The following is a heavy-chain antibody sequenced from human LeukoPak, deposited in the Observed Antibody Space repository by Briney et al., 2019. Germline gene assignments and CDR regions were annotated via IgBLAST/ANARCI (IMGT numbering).Heavy chain of an antibody. J-gene: IGHJ4*02. Sequence: ETXSLTCAVYGGSFSGYYWSWIRQPPGKGLEWIGEINHSGSTNYNPSLKSRVTISGDTSKNQFSLKLSSVTAADTAVYYCARGGDYSSSPSGFGYWGQGTLVTVSS. V-gene: IGHV4-34*01. CDR3: ARGGDYSSSPSGFGY. D-gene: IGHD6-13*01. CDR1: GGSFSGYY. CDR2: INHSGST.